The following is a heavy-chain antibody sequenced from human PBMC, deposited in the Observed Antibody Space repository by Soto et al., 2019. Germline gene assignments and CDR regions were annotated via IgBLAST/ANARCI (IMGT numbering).Heavy chain of an antibody. V-gene: IGHV4-34*01. CDR1: GGSFSGYY. J-gene: IGHJ4*02. CDR3: ARHLISPRYFDY. CDR2: INHSGST. Sequence: SETLSLTCAVYGGSFSGYYWSWIRQPPGKGLEWIGEINHSGSTNYNPSLKSRVTISVDTSKNQFSLKLSSVTAADTAVYYCARHLISPRYFDYWGQGTLVTVSS.